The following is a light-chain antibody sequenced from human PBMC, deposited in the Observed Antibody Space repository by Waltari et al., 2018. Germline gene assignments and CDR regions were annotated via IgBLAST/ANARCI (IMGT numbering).Light chain of an antibody. CDR3: QQYGSSPST. Sequence: EIVLTQSPATLSLSPGESATLSCRASQSVTFSYLAWYQQKPGQAPRVLIYGASSRATGIPARFSGSGSGTDFTLTISRLEPXDFAVYYCQQYGSSPSTFGQGTKLEIK. J-gene: IGKJ2*01. CDR1: QSVTFSY. CDR2: GAS. V-gene: IGKV3-20*01.